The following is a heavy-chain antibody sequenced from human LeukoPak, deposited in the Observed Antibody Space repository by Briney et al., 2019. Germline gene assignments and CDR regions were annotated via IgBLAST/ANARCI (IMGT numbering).Heavy chain of an antibody. V-gene: IGHV3-7*04. J-gene: IGHJ4*02. D-gene: IGHD1-26*01. CDR2: IKEDGGEK. CDR3: ARVDSSDGSSLYRPFDS. Sequence: PGGSLRLSCAASGFRFSNYWMSWVRQAPERGLEWVASIKEDGGEKSYLDSVKGRFTMSRDNAKNSVYLQMNNLRADDTALYYCARVDSSDGSSLYRPFDSWGQGTLVTVSS. CDR1: GFRFSNYW.